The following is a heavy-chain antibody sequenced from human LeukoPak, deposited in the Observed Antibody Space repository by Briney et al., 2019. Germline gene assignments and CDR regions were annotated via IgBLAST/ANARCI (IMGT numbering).Heavy chain of an antibody. CDR3: ARTHVDTAMVTLQLYNFDY. Sequence: KPSETPSLTCTVSGGSISSSSYYWGWIRQPPGKGLEWIGSIYYSGSTYYNPSLKSRVTISVDTSKNQFSLKLSSVTAADTAVYYCARTHVDTAMVTLQLYNFDYWGQGTLVTVSS. V-gene: IGHV4-39*01. D-gene: IGHD5-18*01. CDR2: IYYSGST. J-gene: IGHJ4*02. CDR1: GGSISSSSYY.